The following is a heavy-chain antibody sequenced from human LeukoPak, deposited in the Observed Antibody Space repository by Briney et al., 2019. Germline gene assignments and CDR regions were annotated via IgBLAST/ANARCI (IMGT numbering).Heavy chain of an antibody. J-gene: IGHJ4*02. D-gene: IGHD6-19*01. CDR1: GFTFSSYG. CDR3: ARGGQWLALDY. Sequence: GRSLRLSCAASGFTFSSYGMHWVRQAPGKGLEWVAVIWYDGSNKYYADSVKGRFTISRDNSKNTLYLQMNSLRAEDTAVYHCARGGQWLALDYWGQGTLVTVSS. CDR2: IWYDGSNK. V-gene: IGHV3-33*01.